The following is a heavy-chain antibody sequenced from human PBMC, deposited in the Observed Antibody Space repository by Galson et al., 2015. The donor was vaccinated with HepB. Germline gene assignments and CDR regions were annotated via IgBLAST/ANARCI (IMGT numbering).Heavy chain of an antibody. CDR1: GFTFDAYA. Sequence: SLRLSCAASGFTFDAYAMSWVRQAPGKGLEWVSSISGNGRSTFYPDSVRDRFTISRDNSRSTLYLQMNSLRADDTAEYYCAKVAGSFPYYFDSWGQGTLVTVSS. CDR2: ISGNGRST. J-gene: IGHJ4*02. V-gene: IGHV3-23*01. CDR3: AKVAGSFPYYFDS. D-gene: IGHD2-21*01.